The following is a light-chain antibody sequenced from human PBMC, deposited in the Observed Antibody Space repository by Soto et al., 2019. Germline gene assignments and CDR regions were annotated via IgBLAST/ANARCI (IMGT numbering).Light chain of an antibody. J-gene: IGLJ1*01. CDR3: SSYTSSSTPYV. V-gene: IGLV2-14*01. CDR2: DVS. CDR1: SSDVGVYNY. Sequence: QSVLTQPASVSGSPGQSSTISCTGTSSDVGVYNYVSWYQQHPGKAPKLMIYDVSNRPSGVSNRFSGSKSGNTASLTISGLQAEDEADYYCSSYTSSSTPYVFGTGTKVTVL.